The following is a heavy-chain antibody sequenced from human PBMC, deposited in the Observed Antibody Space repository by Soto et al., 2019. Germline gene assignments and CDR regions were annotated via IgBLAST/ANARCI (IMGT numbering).Heavy chain of an antibody. CDR1: GFTFSSYA. Sequence: EVQLLESGGGLVQPGGSLRPSCAASGFTFSSYAMSWVRQAPGKGLEWVSAISGSGGSTYYADSVKGRFTISRDNSKNTLYLQMNSLRAEDTAVYYCAKDERGYSGYDHFDYWGQGTLVTVSS. CDR3: AKDERGYSGYDHFDY. V-gene: IGHV3-23*01. J-gene: IGHJ4*02. D-gene: IGHD5-12*01. CDR2: ISGSGGST.